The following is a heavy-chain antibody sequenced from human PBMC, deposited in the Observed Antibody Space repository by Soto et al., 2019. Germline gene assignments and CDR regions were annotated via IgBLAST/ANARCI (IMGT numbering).Heavy chain of an antibody. CDR1: GGTFSSYA. V-gene: IGHV1-69*13. CDR2: IIPIFGTA. Sequence: SVKVSCKASGGTFSSYAISWVRQAPGQGLEWMGGIIPIFGTANYAQKFQDRVTMTADASTSTAYMELRSLRSEDTAVYYCARERILRFLVWLPSPDAFDIWGQGTMVTVSS. J-gene: IGHJ3*02. CDR3: ARERILRFLVWLPSPDAFDI. D-gene: IGHD3-3*01.